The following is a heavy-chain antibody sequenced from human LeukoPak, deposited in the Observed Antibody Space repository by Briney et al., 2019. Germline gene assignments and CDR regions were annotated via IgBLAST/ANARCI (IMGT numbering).Heavy chain of an antibody. CDR1: GGSISSDSYY. D-gene: IGHD6-19*01. CDR2: IYTSGST. CDR3: ARTITVAGKYYFDY. V-gene: IGHV4-61*02. Sequence: SETLSLTCTVSGGSISSDSYYWSWIRQPAGKGLEWIGRIYTSGSTNYNPSLKSRVTISVDTSKNQFSLTPSSVTAADTAVYYCARTITVAGKYYFDYWGQGTLVTVSS. J-gene: IGHJ4*02.